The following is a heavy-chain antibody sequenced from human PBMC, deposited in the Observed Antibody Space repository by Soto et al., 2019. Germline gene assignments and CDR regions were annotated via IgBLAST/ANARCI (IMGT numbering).Heavy chain of an antibody. V-gene: IGHV1-69*01. CDR3: ARDVSSDTTGFRGYDL. D-gene: IGHD3-10*01. CDR2: FIPIFVSA. Sequence: QLHLVQSGAEVKKAGSSVKVSCKASGGTVSSYAITWVRQAPGQGLEWMGVFIPIFVSAHYAPKFPGRITITADESTSTADMELSGLTSEDTAIYYCARDVSSDTTGFRGYDLWAQGTQVTVSS. J-gene: IGHJ4*02. CDR1: GGTVSSYA.